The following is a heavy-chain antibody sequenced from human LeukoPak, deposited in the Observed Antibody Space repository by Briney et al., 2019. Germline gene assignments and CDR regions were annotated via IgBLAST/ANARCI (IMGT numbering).Heavy chain of an antibody. CDR3: AREGYYDSSGYFEPDY. CDR1: GYTFTSYG. Sequence: ASVKVSCKASGYTFTSYGISWVRQAPGQGLEWMGWISAYNGNTNYAQKLQGRVTMTTDTSTSTAYMELRSLRSDDTAVYYCAREGYYDSSGYFEPDYWGQGTLVTVSS. J-gene: IGHJ4*02. CDR2: ISAYNGNT. V-gene: IGHV1-18*01. D-gene: IGHD3-22*01.